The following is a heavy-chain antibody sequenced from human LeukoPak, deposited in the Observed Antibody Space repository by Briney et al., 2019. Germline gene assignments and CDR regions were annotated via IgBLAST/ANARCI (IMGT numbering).Heavy chain of an antibody. CDR3: ARAAPLYDSSGYYD. V-gene: IGHV1-46*01. Sequence: ASVKVSCKASGYTFTSYYMHWVRQAPGQGLEWMGIINPSGGSTSYAQKFQGRVTMTRDTSISTAYMELSRLRSDDTAVYYCARAAPLYDSSGYYDWGQGTLVTVSS. J-gene: IGHJ4*02. CDR2: INPSGGST. CDR1: GYTFTSYY. D-gene: IGHD3-22*01.